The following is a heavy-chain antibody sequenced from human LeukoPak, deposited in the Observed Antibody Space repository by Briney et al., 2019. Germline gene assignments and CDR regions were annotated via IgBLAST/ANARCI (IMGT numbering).Heavy chain of an antibody. V-gene: IGHV3-53*01. J-gene: IGHJ4*02. Sequence: GGSLRLSCAVSGFTVSSIYMSWVRQAPGKGLEWVSVIYSGGSTYYADSVKGRFTISRDDSKNTLYLQMNSLRAEDTAVYYCVSRGYFDYWGQGTLVTVSS. CDR1: GFTVSSIY. CDR3: VSRGYFDY. CDR2: IYSGGST.